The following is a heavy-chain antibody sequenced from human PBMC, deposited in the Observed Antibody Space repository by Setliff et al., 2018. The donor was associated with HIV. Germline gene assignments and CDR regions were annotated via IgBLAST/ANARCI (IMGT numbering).Heavy chain of an antibody. D-gene: IGHD5-12*01. CDR2: IYFSGST. V-gene: IGHV4-61*05. CDR1: GPSIITTDYY. CDR3: GRRGWNGYMAFDL. Sequence: PSETLSLTCSFSGPSIITTDYYWAWVRQPPGKGLEWIGSIYFSGSTDYNPSLKSRVTISVDTSKNHFSLNLSSVTAADTAVYYCGRRGWNGYMAFDLWGQGTLVTVSS. J-gene: IGHJ4*02.